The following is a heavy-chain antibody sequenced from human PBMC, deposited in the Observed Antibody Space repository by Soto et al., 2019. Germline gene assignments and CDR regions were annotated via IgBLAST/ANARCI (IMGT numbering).Heavy chain of an antibody. Sequence: ASVKVSCKASGYTSTSYAMHWVRQAPGQRLEWMGWINAGNGNTKYSQKFQGRVTITRDTSASTAYMELSSLRSEDTAVYYCARVGGYCSSTSCPFDYWGQGTLVTVSS. D-gene: IGHD2-2*01. CDR1: GYTSTSYA. J-gene: IGHJ4*02. CDR2: INAGNGNT. CDR3: ARVGGYCSSTSCPFDY. V-gene: IGHV1-3*01.